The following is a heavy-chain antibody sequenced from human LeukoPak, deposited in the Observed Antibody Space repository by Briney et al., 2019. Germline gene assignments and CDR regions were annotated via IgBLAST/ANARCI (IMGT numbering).Heavy chain of an antibody. CDR1: GGSISSYY. Sequence: SETLSLTCTVSGGSISSYYWSWIRQPPGKGLEWIGYIYYSGSTNYNPSLKSRVTISVDTSKNQFSLKLSSVTAADTAVYYCARDLGRYGDYTPGNGMDVWGQGTTVTVSS. CDR3: ARDLGRYGDYTPGNGMDV. V-gene: IGHV4-59*01. D-gene: IGHD4-17*01. J-gene: IGHJ6*02. CDR2: IYYSGST.